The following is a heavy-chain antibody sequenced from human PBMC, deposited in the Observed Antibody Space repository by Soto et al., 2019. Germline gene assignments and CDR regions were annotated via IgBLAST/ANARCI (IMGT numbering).Heavy chain of an antibody. CDR1: GFTFSTYA. CDR2: ISGSGDST. Sequence: GSLRLSCAASGFTFSTYAMSWVRQAPGKGLEWVSAISGSGDSTFYADSVKGRFTISRDNSKNTLYLQMTTLRAEDTALYYCAKDHWGSYSGQGTLVTVSS. CDR3: AKDHWGSY. D-gene: IGHD3-16*01. J-gene: IGHJ4*02. V-gene: IGHV3-23*01.